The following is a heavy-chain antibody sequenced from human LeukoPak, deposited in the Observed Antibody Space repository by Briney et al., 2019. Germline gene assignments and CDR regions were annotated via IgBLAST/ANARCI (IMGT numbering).Heavy chain of an antibody. Sequence: SETLSLTCAVSGGSMSSYYWSCVRQPPGKGLEWIVYIFYSGSTNYNPAPKSRVTISVDTPQNQFSLKLGSVTAADTAVYYCARTLDCSSTSCSYGMDVWGRGTTVTVPS. CDR2: IFYSGST. CDR3: ARTLDCSSTSCSYGMDV. J-gene: IGHJ6*02. CDR1: GGSMSSYY. V-gene: IGHV4-59*12. D-gene: IGHD2-2*01.